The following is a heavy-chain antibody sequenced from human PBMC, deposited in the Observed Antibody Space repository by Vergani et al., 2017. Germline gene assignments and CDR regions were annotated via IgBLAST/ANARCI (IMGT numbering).Heavy chain of an antibody. D-gene: IGHD2-21*02. CDR3: ARDGCSGVEVAAAIRYYYYCMDV. CDR2: ILPLFGTP. J-gene: IGHJ6*03. Sequence: QVQLVQSGAEVKKPGSSVKVSCKSSGGTFSNHVLAWVRQAPGQGLEWMGGILPLFGTPTYAQRFQGRVTITADESTTTAYMELTSLTSEDSAIYYCARDGCSGVEVAAAIRYYYYCMDVWGEGTTVTVSS. CDR1: GGTFSNHV. V-gene: IGHV1-69*01.